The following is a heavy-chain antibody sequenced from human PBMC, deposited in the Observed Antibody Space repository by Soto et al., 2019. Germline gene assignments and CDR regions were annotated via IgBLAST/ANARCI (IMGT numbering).Heavy chain of an antibody. J-gene: IGHJ6*02. CDR2: IYYSGTT. V-gene: IGHV4-59*08. D-gene: IGHD2-15*01. CDR1: GGSISSYY. CDR3: ARHVPHCSDSSHCAYGLDV. Sequence: QVQLQESGPGLVRPSETLSLICTVSGGSISSYYWSWIRQPPRKGLEWIGYIYYSGTTRYNPSLKCRVTISVDTSKNQFSLKLSSLTAADTAVYHCARHVPHCSDSSHCAYGLDVWGQGTTVTVSS.